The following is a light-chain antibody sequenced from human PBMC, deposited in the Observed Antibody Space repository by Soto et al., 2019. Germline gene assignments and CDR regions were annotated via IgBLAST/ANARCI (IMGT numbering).Light chain of an antibody. J-gene: IGKJ5*01. Sequence: EIVLTQSPGKLSLSPGERASLSCGASQSITSSFLAWYQQKPGQAPRLLIYGASSRATGIPDRFSGTESETDFTLTINRLEPEDFAVYYCQQYENSPITFGQGTRLEIK. CDR2: GAS. V-gene: IGKV3-20*01. CDR1: QSITSSF. CDR3: QQYENSPIT.